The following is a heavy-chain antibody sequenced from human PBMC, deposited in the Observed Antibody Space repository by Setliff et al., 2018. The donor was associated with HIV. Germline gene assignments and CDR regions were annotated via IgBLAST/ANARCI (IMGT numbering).Heavy chain of an antibody. D-gene: IGHD2-2*01. CDR1: GLTFSNYW. J-gene: IGHJ3*02. V-gene: IGHV3-21*01. CDR3: TRDLNLPGGEDFDT. CDR2: ISSTGTYI. Sequence: PGGSLRLSCAASGLTFSNYWISWVRQAPGKGLEWVSSISSTGTYIYYADSMKGRFTISRDNAKNSLYLQMNSLRAEDTAMYYCTRDLNLPGGEDFDTWGQGTMVTVSS.